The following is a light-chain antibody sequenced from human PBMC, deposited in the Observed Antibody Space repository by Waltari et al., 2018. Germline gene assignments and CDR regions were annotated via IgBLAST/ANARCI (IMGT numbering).Light chain of an antibody. J-gene: IGKJ1*01. V-gene: IGKV1-39*01. CDR3: QQSYSTPPKT. Sequence: DIQMTQSPSSLSASVGDRVTITCRASQSISSYLNWDQQKPGKAPKLLIYAASSLQSGVPSRFSGSGSGTDFTLTISSLQPEDFATYYCQQSYSTPPKTFGQGTKVEIK. CDR1: QSISSY. CDR2: AAS.